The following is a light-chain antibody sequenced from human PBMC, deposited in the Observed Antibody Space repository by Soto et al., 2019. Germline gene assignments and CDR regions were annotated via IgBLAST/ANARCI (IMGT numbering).Light chain of an antibody. V-gene: IGKV2-28*01. CDR1: QSLQHNNGNTL. CDR3: MQSLQTPRP. J-gene: IGKJ1*01. CDR2: LGP. Sequence: EIVMTQSPLSLTVTPGEPASISCKSSQSLQHNNGNTLLAWYMQKPGQSPQLLIYLGPTRAPAAPDRVSGSGSGTDYTRRFSSVEAAGAAIYYCMQSLQTPRPCGQGAKLEI.